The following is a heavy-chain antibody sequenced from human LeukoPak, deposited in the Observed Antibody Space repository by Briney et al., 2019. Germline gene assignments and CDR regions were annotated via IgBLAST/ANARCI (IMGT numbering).Heavy chain of an antibody. CDR3: ARRGGSSWMDLSLYYFDY. CDR2: INHSGST. CDR1: GGSFSGYY. J-gene: IGHJ4*02. Sequence: SETLSLTCAVYGGSFSGYYWSWIRQPPGKGLKWIGEINHSGSTNYNPSLKSRVTISVDTSKNQFSLKLSSVTAADTAVYYCARRGGSSWMDLSLYYFDYWGQGTLVTVSS. D-gene: IGHD6-13*01. V-gene: IGHV4-34*01.